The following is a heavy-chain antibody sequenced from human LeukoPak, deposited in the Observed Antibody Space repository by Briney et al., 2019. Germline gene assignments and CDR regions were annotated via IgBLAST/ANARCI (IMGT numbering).Heavy chain of an antibody. D-gene: IGHD3-9*01. CDR2: ISSSSSTI. J-gene: IGHJ4*02. Sequence: PGGSLRLSCAASGFTFSSYSMNWVRQAPGKGLEWGSYISSSSSTIYYADSVKGRFTISRDNAKNSLYLQMNSLRAEDTAVYYCATIDYWGQGTLVTVSS. CDR1: GFTFSSYS. V-gene: IGHV3-48*01. CDR3: ATIDY.